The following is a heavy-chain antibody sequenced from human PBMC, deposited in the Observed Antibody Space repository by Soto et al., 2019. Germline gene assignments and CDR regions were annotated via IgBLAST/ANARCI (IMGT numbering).Heavy chain of an antibody. V-gene: IGHV3-33*01. CDR2: IWYDGSNK. D-gene: IGHD4-17*01. Sequence: GGSLRLSCAASGFTFSSYGMHWVRQAPGKGLEWVAVIWYDGSNKYYADSVKGRFTISRDNSKNTLYLQMNSLRAEDTAVYYCARVTTVTSPFDYWGQGTLVTVSS. CDR1: GFTFSSYG. J-gene: IGHJ4*02. CDR3: ARVTTVTSPFDY.